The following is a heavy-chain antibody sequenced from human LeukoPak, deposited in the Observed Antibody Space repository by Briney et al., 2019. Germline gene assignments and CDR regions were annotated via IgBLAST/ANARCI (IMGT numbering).Heavy chain of an antibody. D-gene: IGHD5-18*01. J-gene: IGHJ4*02. CDR3: ARLQLWPYYFDY. CDR1: GGSFSGYY. Sequence: SETLSLTCAVYGGSFSGYYWSWIRQPPGKGLEWIGEINHSGSTNYNTSLKSRITISVDTSKNQFSLNLNSVTAADTAVYYCARLQLWPYYFDYWGQGTLVTVSS. V-gene: IGHV4-34*01. CDR2: INHSGST.